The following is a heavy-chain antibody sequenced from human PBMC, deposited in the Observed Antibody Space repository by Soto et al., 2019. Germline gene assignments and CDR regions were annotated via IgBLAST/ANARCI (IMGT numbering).Heavy chain of an antibody. Sequence: QVQLVQSGAEVKKPGSSVKVSCKASGGTFSSYSISWVRQAPGQGREWMGGIIPISDTTNYAQKFQGRVTITSDESTSTAYMELSSLISEDTAVYYCARSPGSSTSVEIYYYYYYGMDVWGHGTTVTVSS. CDR1: GGTFSSYS. CDR3: ARSPGSSTSVEIYYYYYYGMDV. V-gene: IGHV1-69*01. D-gene: IGHD2-2*01. CDR2: IIPISDTT. J-gene: IGHJ6*02.